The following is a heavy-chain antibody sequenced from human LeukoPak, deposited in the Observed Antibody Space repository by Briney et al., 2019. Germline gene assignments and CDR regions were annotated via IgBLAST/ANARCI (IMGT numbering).Heavy chain of an antibody. CDR3: ARDRIAAAGTPYYYYYGMDV. Sequence: GRSLRLSCAASGFTFSSYAMHWVRQAPGKGLEWVAVISYDGSNKYYADSVKGRFTISRDNSKNTLYLQMNSLRAEDTAVYYCARDRIAAAGTPYYYYYGMDVWGQGTTVTVSS. CDR1: GFTFSSYA. J-gene: IGHJ6*02. CDR2: ISYDGSNK. V-gene: IGHV3-30-3*01. D-gene: IGHD6-13*01.